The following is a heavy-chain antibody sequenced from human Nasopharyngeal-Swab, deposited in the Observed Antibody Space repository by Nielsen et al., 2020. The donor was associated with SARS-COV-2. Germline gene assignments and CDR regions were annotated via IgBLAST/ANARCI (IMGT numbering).Heavy chain of an antibody. J-gene: IGHJ6*02. CDR2: IYSGGST. CDR1: GFTVSSNY. Sequence: GESLKISCAASGFTVSSNYMSWVRQAPGKGLEWVSVIYSGGSTYYADSVKGRFTISRDNSKNTLYLQMNSLRAEDTAVYYCARGSFDYYYGMDVWGQETTVTVSS. CDR3: ARGSFDYYYGMDV. V-gene: IGHV3-53*01.